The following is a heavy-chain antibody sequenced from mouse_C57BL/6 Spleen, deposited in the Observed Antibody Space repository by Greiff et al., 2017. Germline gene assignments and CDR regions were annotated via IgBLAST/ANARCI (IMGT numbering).Heavy chain of an antibody. Sequence: VQLQQSGAELVKPGASVKISCKASGYAFSSYWMNWVKQRPGKGLEWIGQIYPGDGDTNYNGKFKGKATLTADKSSSTAYMQLSSLTSEDSAVYFCARHYGYDGYYFDYWGQGTTLTVSS. V-gene: IGHV1-80*01. CDR2: IYPGDGDT. D-gene: IGHD2-2*01. CDR3: ARHYGYDGYYFDY. J-gene: IGHJ2*01. CDR1: GYAFSSYW.